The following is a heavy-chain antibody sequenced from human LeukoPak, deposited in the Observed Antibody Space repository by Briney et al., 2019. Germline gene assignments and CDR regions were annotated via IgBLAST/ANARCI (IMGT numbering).Heavy chain of an antibody. J-gene: IGHJ4*02. Sequence: GGSLRLSCAASGFTFSSYGMHWVRQAPGKGLEWVAVIWYDGSNKYYADSVKGRFTISRDSSKNTLYLQMNSLRAEDTAVYYCARDGLLTYYYDSSGYLGDYWGQGTLVTVSS. V-gene: IGHV3-33*01. CDR3: ARDGLLTYYYDSSGYLGDY. CDR1: GFTFSSYG. D-gene: IGHD3-22*01. CDR2: IWYDGSNK.